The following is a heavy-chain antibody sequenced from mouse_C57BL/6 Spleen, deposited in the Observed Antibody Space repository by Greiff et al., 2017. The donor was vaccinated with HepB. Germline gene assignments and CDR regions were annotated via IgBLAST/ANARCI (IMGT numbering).Heavy chain of an antibody. J-gene: IGHJ2*01. CDR3: ARGELGREEYFAY. CDR2: IYPGDGDT. CDR1: GYAFSSSW. Sequence: QVQLQQSGPELVKPGASVKISCKASGYAFSSSWMNWVKQRPGRGLEWIGRIYPGDGDTNYNGKFKGKATLTVDKSSSTAYMQLSSLTSEDSAVYYCARGELGREEYFAYWGQGTTLTVSS. D-gene: IGHD4-1*01. V-gene: IGHV1-82*01.